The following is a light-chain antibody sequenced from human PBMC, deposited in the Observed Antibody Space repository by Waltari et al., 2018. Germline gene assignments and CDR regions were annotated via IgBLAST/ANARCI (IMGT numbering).Light chain of an antibody. CDR3: QTYDTTLSVV. J-gene: IGLJ2*01. CDR1: TSNIGAGYD. CDR2: GTN. V-gene: IGLV1-40*01. Sequence: QSVLTQPPSVSGAPGQRVSISCTGSTSNIGAGYDVHWYQQGPGKAPKLIIYGTNTGPLGGPDRFFSPQYGTSASLAIIGLQAEDEGDYYCQTYDTTLSVVFGGGTKLTVL.